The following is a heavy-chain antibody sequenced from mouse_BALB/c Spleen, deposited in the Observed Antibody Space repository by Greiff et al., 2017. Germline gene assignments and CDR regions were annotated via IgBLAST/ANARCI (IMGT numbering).Heavy chain of an antibody. CDR2: INPSTGYT. V-gene: IGHV1-7*01. Sequence: VQLQQSGAELAKPGASVKMSCKASGYTFTSYWMHWVKQRPGQGLEWIGYINPSTGYTEYNQKFKDKATLTADKSSSTAYMQLSSLTSEDSAVYYCAKNMDGYSNFDYWGQGTTLTVSS. D-gene: IGHD2-3*01. CDR1: GYTFTSYW. J-gene: IGHJ2*01. CDR3: AKNMDGYSNFDY.